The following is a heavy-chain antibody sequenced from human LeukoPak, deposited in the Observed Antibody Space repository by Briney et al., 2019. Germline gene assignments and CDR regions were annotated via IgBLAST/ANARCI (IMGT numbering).Heavy chain of an antibody. J-gene: IGHJ3*02. CDR1: GGSISSYY. CDR2: IYYSGST. V-gene: IGHV4-59*01. CDR3: ARYPSLYSSSWYAFDI. Sequence: SETLSLTCTVSGGSISSYYWSWIRQPPGKGLEWIGYIYYSGSTNYNPSLKSRVTISVDTSKNQFSLKLSSVTAADTAVYYFARYPSLYSSSWYAFDIWGQGTMVTVSS. D-gene: IGHD6-13*01.